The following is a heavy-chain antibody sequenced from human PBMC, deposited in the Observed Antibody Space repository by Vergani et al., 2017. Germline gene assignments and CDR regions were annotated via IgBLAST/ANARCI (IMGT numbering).Heavy chain of an antibody. Sequence: QVHLVESGGGVVQPGRSLRLPCVVSGFTFSYYGLHWVRQAPGQGLEWVAVISYDGTQKYYADSVKGRFTISRDNSKSTLYLQMNSLRTEDTAVYYCATKSCCTPGCQIGYFREWGQGTLVTVSS. D-gene: IGHD2-8*01. J-gene: IGHJ1*01. CDR1: GFTFSYYG. CDR3: ATKSCCTPGCQIGYFRE. V-gene: IGHV3-30*03. CDR2: ISYDGTQK.